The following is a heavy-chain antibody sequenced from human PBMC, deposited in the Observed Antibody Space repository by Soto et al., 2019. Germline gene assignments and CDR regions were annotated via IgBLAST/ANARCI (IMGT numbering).Heavy chain of an antibody. V-gene: IGHV3-15*01. Sequence: GSLRLSCTVSGFTFSNAWMTWVRQAPGKGLEWVGRIKSKTDDGTTDYAAPVKGRFTISRDDSRNTLYLQMNSLKTEDTAVYYCTTDSSSWAYYYYYGMDVWGQGTTVTVSS. CDR2: IKSKTDDGTT. J-gene: IGHJ6*02. CDR1: GFTFSNAW. D-gene: IGHD2-2*01. CDR3: TTDSSSWAYYYYYGMDV.